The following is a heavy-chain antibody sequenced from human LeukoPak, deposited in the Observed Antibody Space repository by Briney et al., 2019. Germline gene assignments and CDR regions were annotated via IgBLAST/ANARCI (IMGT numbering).Heavy chain of an antibody. Sequence: KPGGSLLLSCAAPGFTFTDYPMTWVRQAPGRVLEWVANIRTSAAIAYNTNYADSVQGRVIIYRDDAKKTLYLHMDGLRDDDTAVYYCARDQRFAFDYWGQGILVTVSS. CDR1: GFTFTDYP. D-gene: IGHD3-16*01. CDR2: IRTSAAIAYNT. V-gene: IGHV3-11*05. J-gene: IGHJ4*02. CDR3: ARDQRFAFDY.